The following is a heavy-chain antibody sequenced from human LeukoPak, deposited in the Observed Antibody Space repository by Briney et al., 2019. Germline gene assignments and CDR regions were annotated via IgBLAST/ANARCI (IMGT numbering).Heavy chain of an antibody. Sequence: GGSLRLSCAASGFTFSSYAMSWVRQAPDKGLEWVSGICGSADNTHYADSVKGRFTISRDRSRNTLDLQMNSLRAEDTAVYYCARTPTFYDVLTGYSNDYWGQGTLVTVSS. CDR2: ICGSADNT. D-gene: IGHD3-9*01. CDR1: GFTFSSYA. J-gene: IGHJ4*02. CDR3: ARTPTFYDVLTGYSNDY. V-gene: IGHV3-23*01.